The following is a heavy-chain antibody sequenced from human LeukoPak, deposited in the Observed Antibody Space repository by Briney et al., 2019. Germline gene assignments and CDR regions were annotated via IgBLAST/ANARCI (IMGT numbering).Heavy chain of an antibody. J-gene: IGHJ4*02. CDR2: IKQDGSEK. V-gene: IGHV3-7*03. CDR3: ARLGYDSSGYYSEGYGNLDY. Sequence: GGSLRLSCAAPVLTFSSYWLSWVRQAPGKGLEWVANIKQDGSEKYYVDSVKGRFTISRDNAKNSLYLQMNSLRAEDTAVYYCARLGYDSSGYYSEGYGNLDYWGQGSLDTVSS. D-gene: IGHD3-22*01. CDR1: VLTFSSYW.